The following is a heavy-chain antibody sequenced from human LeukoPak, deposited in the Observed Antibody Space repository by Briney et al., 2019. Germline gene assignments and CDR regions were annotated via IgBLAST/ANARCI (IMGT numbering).Heavy chain of an antibody. CDR3: AKGYSGSGTYMYYFDY. Sequence: PGGSLRVSCAASGFSFSDYAMNWVRQAPGKGLECVSTTTYSGGSTYYAESVKGRFTISRDNSKNTLYLQMNSLRAEDMAVYYCAKGYSGSGTYMYYFDYWGQGTLVTVSS. CDR2: TTYSGGST. V-gene: IGHV3-23*01. CDR1: GFSFSDYA. J-gene: IGHJ4*02. D-gene: IGHD3-10*01.